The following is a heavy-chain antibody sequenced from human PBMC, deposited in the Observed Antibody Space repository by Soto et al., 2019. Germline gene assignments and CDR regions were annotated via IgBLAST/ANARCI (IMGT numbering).Heavy chain of an antibody. V-gene: IGHV3-30*18. CDR1: GFTFSTYG. J-gene: IGHJ6*02. Sequence: QVQLVESGGGVVQPGRSLRLSCAASGFTFSTYGMHWVRQAPGKGLEWVAVISYDGSNKYYADSVKGRLTISRDNSKNTLYLQMNSLRAEDTAVYFCAKGQHCRSTSCYFYYYGVDVWGQGTTFAVSS. CDR3: AKGQHCRSTSCYFYYYGVDV. CDR2: ISYDGSNK. D-gene: IGHD2-2*01.